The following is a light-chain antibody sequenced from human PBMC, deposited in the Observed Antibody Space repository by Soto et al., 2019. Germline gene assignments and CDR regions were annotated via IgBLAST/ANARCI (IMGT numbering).Light chain of an antibody. J-gene: IGKJ1*01. CDR1: QIVSSSY. CDR3: QQYGSSPPKT. CDR2: GAS. Sequence: EIVLTQSPGTLSLSPGERATLSCRASQIVSSSYLAWYQQKPGQAPRLLIYGASSRATGIPDRFSGSGSGTDFTLTISRLEPEDFAVYYCQQYGSSPPKTFGQGTRWIS. V-gene: IGKV3-20*01.